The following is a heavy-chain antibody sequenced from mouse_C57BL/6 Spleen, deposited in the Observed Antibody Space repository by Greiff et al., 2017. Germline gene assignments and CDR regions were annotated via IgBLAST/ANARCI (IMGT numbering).Heavy chain of an antibody. Sequence: EVHLVESGAELVKPGASVKLSCTASGFNIKDYYMHWVKQRTEQGLEWIGRIDPEDGETKYAPKFQGKATITADTSSNTAYLQLSSLTSEDTAVYYCARGTTVVATLDYWGQGTTLTVSS. CDR3: ARGTTVVATLDY. CDR1: GFNIKDYY. CDR2: IDPEDGET. V-gene: IGHV14-2*01. D-gene: IGHD1-1*01. J-gene: IGHJ2*01.